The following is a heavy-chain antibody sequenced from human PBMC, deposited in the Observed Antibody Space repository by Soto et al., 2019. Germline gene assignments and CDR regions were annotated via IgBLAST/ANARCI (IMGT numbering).Heavy chain of an antibody. CDR3: ARWGYSSSWYPLDV. V-gene: IGHV3-33*01. CDR1: GFTFSSYG. CDR2: IWYDGSNK. D-gene: IGHD6-13*01. Sequence: PGGSLRLSCAASGFTFSSYGMHWVRQAPGKGLEWVAVIWYDGSNKYYADSVKGRFTISRDNSKNTLYLQMNSLRAEDTAVYYCARWGYSSSWYPLDVWGQGTTVTVSS. J-gene: IGHJ6*02.